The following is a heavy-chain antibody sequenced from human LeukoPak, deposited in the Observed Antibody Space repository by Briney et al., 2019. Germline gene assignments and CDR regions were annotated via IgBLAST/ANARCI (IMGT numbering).Heavy chain of an antibody. CDR3: ARVLSAVTSTFDY. V-gene: IGHV1-2*02. CDR2: IKPNNGDT. Sequence: ASVKVSCMASGYSFTHHNVHWVRQAPGQALEWMGWIKPNNGDTKFSQKFQDRVTLTSDTSIDTAYMEMSGLTSDDTAIYYCARVLSAVTSTFDYWGQGTLVTVSS. J-gene: IGHJ4*02. D-gene: IGHD4-17*01. CDR1: GYSFTHHN.